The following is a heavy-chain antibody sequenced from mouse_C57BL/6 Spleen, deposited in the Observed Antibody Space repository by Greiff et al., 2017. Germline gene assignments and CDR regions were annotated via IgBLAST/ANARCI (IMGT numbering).Heavy chain of an antibody. CDR1: GYTFTSYW. J-gene: IGHJ3*01. V-gene: IGHV1-59*01. CDR2: IDPSDSYT. Sequence: QVQLQQPGAELVRPGTSVKLSCKASGYTFTSYWMHWVKQRPGQGLEWIGVIDPSDSYTNYNQKFKGKATLTVDTSSSTAYMQLSSLTSEDSAVYYGARYDGYRFAYWGQGTLVTVAA. CDR3: ARYDGYRFAY. D-gene: IGHD2-3*01.